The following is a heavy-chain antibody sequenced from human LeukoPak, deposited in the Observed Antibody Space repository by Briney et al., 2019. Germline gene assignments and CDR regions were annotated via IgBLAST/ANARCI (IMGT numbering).Heavy chain of an antibody. CDR1: GGSISTYY. CDR3: ARATAAGWYFDY. V-gene: IGHV4-59*08. CDR2: IYYGGNT. D-gene: IGHD6-13*01. J-gene: IGHJ4*02. Sequence: PSETLSLTCTVSGGSISTYYWSWIRQPPGKGLEWIGYIYYGGNTNYNPSLKSRVTISVDTSKNQFSLKLSSVTVADTAVYYCARATAAGWYFDYWGQGTLVTVSS.